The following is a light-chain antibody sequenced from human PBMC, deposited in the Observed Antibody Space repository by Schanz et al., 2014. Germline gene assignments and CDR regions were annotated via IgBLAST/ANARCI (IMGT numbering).Light chain of an antibody. Sequence: QSVLTQPASVSGSPGQSITISCTGTSSDVGGYNYVSWYQQHPGKAPKLMIYDVSNRPSGVSNRFSGSKSGNTASLTISGLQAEDEADYYCCSYVGHSTVLFGGGTKVTVL. J-gene: IGLJ2*01. V-gene: IGLV2-14*01. CDR3: CSYVGHSTVL. CDR2: DVS. CDR1: SSDVGGYNY.